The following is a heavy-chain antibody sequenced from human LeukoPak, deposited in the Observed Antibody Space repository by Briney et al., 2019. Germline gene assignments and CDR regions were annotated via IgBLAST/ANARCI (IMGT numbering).Heavy chain of an antibody. V-gene: IGHV4-34*01. D-gene: IGHD6-13*01. CDR3: ALANSSSWYFGY. J-gene: IGHJ4*02. Sequence: SETLSLTCAVYGGSFSGYYWSWIRQPPGKGLEWIGEINHSGSTNYNPSLKSRVTISVDTSKNQFSLKLSSVTAADTAVYYCALANSSSWYFGYWGQGTLVTVSS. CDR2: INHSGST. CDR1: GGSFSGYY.